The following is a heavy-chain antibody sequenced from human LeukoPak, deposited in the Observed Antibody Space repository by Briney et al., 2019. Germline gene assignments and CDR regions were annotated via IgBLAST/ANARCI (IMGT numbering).Heavy chain of an antibody. J-gene: IGHJ3*02. CDR3: ARYSGYVDAFDI. Sequence: GASVKVSCKVSGYTLTELSMHWVRQAPGKGLEWMGGFDPEDGETIYAQKFQGRVTMTEDTSTDTAYMELSSLRSEDTAVYYYARYSGYVDAFDIWGQGTMVTVSS. CDR1: GYTLTELS. CDR2: FDPEDGET. V-gene: IGHV1-24*01. D-gene: IGHD5-12*01.